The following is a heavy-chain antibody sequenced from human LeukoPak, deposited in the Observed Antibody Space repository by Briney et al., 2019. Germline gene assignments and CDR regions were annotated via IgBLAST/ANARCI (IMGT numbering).Heavy chain of an antibody. D-gene: IGHD3-22*01. CDR1: GGSISSYY. J-gene: IGHJ4*02. V-gene: IGHV4-59*08. CDR2: VYYSGST. CDR3: ARHYDTSGYWYYFDY. Sequence: SETLSLTCTVSGGSISSYYWSWIRQPLGKGLEWIGYVYYSGSTNCNPSLKSRVTISVDTSKNQFSLKLTSVTAADTAVYYCARHYDTSGYWYYFDYWGQGTLVTVSS.